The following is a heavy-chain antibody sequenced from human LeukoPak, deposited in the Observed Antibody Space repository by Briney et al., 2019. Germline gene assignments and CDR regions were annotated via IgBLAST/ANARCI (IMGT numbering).Heavy chain of an antibody. V-gene: IGHV4-30-4*08. CDR3: ARVHYDFWSGYRGGGWFDP. CDR2: LYYSGST. D-gene: IGHD3-3*01. Sequence: SQTLSLTCTVSGGSISSGDYYWSWIRQPPGKGLEWIGYLYYSGSTYYNPSLKSRVTISVDTSKNQFSLKLSSVTAADTAVYYCARVHYDFWSGYRGGGWFDPWGQGTLVTVSS. CDR1: GGSISSGDYY. J-gene: IGHJ5*02.